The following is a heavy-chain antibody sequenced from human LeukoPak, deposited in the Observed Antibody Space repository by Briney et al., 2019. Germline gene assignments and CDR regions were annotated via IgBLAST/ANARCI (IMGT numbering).Heavy chain of an antibody. CDR1: GYTFTGYY. CDR2: INPDSGGT. J-gene: IGHJ6*02. V-gene: IGHV1-2*02. Sequence: GASVKVSCKASGYTFTGYYIHWVRQAPGQGLEWMGLINPDSGGTDYVQKFQGRVTMTRNTSISTAYMELSSLRSEDTAVYCCRRAHYYYGMDVWGQGTTVTVSS. CDR3: RRAHYYYGMDV.